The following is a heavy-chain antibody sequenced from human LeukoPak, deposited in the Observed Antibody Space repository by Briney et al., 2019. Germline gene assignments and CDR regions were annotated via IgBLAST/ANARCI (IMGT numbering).Heavy chain of an antibody. J-gene: IGHJ4*02. Sequence: SETLSLTCAVYGGSFSGYYWSWIRQPPGKGLEWIGEINHSGSTNYNPSLKSRVTISVDTSKNQFSLKLSSVTAADTAVYYCARAGCSSTSCYLHFDYWGQGALVTVSS. CDR3: ARAGCSSTSCYLHFDY. CDR2: INHSGST. CDR1: GGSFSGYY. D-gene: IGHD2-2*01. V-gene: IGHV4-34*01.